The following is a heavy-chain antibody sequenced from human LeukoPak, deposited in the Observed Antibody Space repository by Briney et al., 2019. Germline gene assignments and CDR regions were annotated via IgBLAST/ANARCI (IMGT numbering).Heavy chain of an antibody. D-gene: IGHD3-3*01. V-gene: IGHV4-38-2*02. CDR3: ARVFDFWSGYKVNYYFDY. CDR2: IYHSGST. CDR1: GYSISSGYY. J-gene: IGHJ4*02. Sequence: SETLSLTCTVSGYSISSGYYWGWIRQPPGKGLEWIGSIYHSGSTYYNPSLKSRVTISVDTSKNQFSLKLSSVTAADTAVYYCARVFDFWSGYKVNYYFDYWGQGTLVTVSP.